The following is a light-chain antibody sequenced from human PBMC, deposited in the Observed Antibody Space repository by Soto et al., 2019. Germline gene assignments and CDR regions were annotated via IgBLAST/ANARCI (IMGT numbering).Light chain of an antibody. J-gene: IGLJ2*01. V-gene: IGLV2-11*01. Sequence: QSALTQPRSVSGSPGQSVTISCTGTSSDVGGYNFVSWYQQHPGKPPKLMIYDVSKRPSGVPDRFSGSKSGNTASLTISGLQAEDETDYYCCSYADRDTVVFGGGTKLTVL. CDR1: SSDVGGYNF. CDR3: CSYADRDTVV. CDR2: DVS.